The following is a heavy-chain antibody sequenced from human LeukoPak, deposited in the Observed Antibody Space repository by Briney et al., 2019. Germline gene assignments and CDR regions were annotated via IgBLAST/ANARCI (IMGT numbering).Heavy chain of an antibody. CDR3: ARDDLQLVRRLGGSTEYYYYYYMDV. J-gene: IGHJ6*03. D-gene: IGHD6-13*01. CDR2: IYYSGST. Sequence: SETLSLTCTVSGGSISSSSYYWGWIRQPPGKGLEWIGSIYYSGSTYYNPSLKSRVTISVDTSKNQFSLQLNSVTPEDTAVYYCARDDLQLVRRLGGSTEYYYYYYMDVWGKGTTVTVSS. V-gene: IGHV4-39*02. CDR1: GGSISSSSYY.